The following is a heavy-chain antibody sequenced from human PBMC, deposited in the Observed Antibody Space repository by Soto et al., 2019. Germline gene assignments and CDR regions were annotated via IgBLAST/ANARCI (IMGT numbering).Heavy chain of an antibody. Sequence: EVQLLESGGGLVQPGGSLRLSCAASGLTFGSYAMSWVRQAPGKGLEWVSAISGSGGTTYYADSVRGRFTISIDNSEHKLYLQMKRLRAEDKAVYYCAKASPCHVGGWELPFDYWGQGTLVTVSS. D-gene: IGHD2-21*01. J-gene: IGHJ4*02. CDR2: ISGSGGTT. CDR1: GLTFGSYA. V-gene: IGHV3-23*01. CDR3: AKASPCHVGGWELPFDY.